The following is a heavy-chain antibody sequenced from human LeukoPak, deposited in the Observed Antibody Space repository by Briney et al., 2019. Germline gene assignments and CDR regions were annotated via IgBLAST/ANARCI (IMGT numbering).Heavy chain of an antibody. CDR3: AREGSSSYHFY. D-gene: IGHD6-6*01. V-gene: IGHV1-8*01. J-gene: IGHJ4*02. CDR1: GYTFTSYD. Sequence: ASVKVSCKASGYTFTSYDINWVRQATGQGLEWMGWMNPNSGNTGYAQKFQGRVTMTRDTSTSTVYMELSSLRSEDTAVYYCAREGSSSYHFYWGQGTLVTVSS. CDR2: MNPNSGNT.